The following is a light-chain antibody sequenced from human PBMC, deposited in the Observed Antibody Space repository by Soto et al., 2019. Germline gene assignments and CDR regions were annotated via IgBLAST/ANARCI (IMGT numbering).Light chain of an antibody. CDR3: QQYGSSPYMYT. V-gene: IGKV3-20*01. Sequence: EIVLTQPPGTLSLPPGERATLSCRASQSVSSSYLAWYQQKPGQAPWLLIYGASSRATGIPDRFSGSGSGTDFTLTISRLEPEDFAVYYCQQYGSSPYMYTFGQGTKLEIK. J-gene: IGKJ2*01. CDR1: QSVSSSY. CDR2: GAS.